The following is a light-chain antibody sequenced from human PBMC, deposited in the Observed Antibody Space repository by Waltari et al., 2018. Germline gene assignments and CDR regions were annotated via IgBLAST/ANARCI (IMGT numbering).Light chain of an antibody. V-gene: IGKV1-8*01. CDR1: QGISSY. Sequence: AIRMTQSPSSLSASTGDRVTITCRASQGISSYLAWYQQKPGKAPKLLIYAASTLKSGVRSRFIGRGSVTDFSLTIHCLQYEEFVTYYCQQYDSYPRSFGQGTKVEIK. CDR3: QQYDSYPRS. J-gene: IGKJ1*01. CDR2: AAS.